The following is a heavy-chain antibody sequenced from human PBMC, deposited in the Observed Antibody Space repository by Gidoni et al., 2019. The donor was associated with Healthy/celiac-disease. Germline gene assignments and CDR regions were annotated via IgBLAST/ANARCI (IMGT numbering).Heavy chain of an antibody. J-gene: IGHJ6*02. CDR3: ARVYRYSSSWYDYYYGMDV. CDR1: GGTFSSYA. CDR2: IIPIFGTA. V-gene: IGHV1-69*01. Sequence: QVQLVQSGAEVKKPGSSVKVSCKASGGTFSSYAISWVRQAPGQGLEWMGGIIPIFGTANYAQKFQGRVTITADESTSTAYMELSSLRSEDTAVYYCARVYRYSSSWYDYYYGMDVWGQGTTVTVSS. D-gene: IGHD6-13*01.